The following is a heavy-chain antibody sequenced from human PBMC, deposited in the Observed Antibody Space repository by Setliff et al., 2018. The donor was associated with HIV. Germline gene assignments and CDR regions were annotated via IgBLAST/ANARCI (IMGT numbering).Heavy chain of an antibody. CDR1: GFTLTSYG. Sequence: HPGGSLRLSCAASGFTLTSYGMQWVRQAPGKGLEWVTSISFDGTKRYYADSVKGRITISRDTSKNTLYLDMNSLRVEDTALYYCARASKSFSYYNHTGYYYFDHWGQGALVTVSS. D-gene: IGHD3-22*01. J-gene: IGHJ4*02. V-gene: IGHV3-30*04. CDR3: ARASKSFSYYNHTGYYYFDH. CDR2: ISFDGTKR.